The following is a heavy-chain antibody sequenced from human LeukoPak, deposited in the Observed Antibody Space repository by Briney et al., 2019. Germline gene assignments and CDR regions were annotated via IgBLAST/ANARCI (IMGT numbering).Heavy chain of an antibody. CDR3: ARSRGGGSGYYFDY. CDR1: GGSISSSSYY. J-gene: IGHJ4*02. CDR2: IYYSGST. D-gene: IGHD3-10*01. Sequence: SETLSLTCTVSGGSISSSSYYWGWIRQPPGKGLEWIGSIYYSGSTYYNPSLKSRVTISVDTSKNQFSLKLSSVTAADTAVYYCARSRGGGSGYYFDYWGQGTLVTVSS. V-gene: IGHV4-39*01.